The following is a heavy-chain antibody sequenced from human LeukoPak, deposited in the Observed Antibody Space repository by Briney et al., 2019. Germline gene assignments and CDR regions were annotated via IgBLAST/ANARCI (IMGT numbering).Heavy chain of an antibody. D-gene: IGHD1-26*01. CDR1: GFILSDYN. CDR3: TRDVSATARAYDY. J-gene: IGHJ4*02. V-gene: IGHV3-21*01. Sequence: GGSLRLSCAASGFILSDYNMNWVRQAPGKGLEWVSFIAISGTYITYADSVKGRFTISRENAKNSLYLQMNNLRAEDTAVYYCTRDVSATARAYDYWGQGTLVTVSS. CDR2: IAISGTYI.